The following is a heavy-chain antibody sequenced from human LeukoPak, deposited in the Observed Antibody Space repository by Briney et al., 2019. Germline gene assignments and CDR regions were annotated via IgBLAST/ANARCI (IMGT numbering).Heavy chain of an antibody. Sequence: PGGSLRLSCAASGFTFSSYSMNWVRQAPGKGLEWVSYISSSSSTIYYADSVKGRFTISRDNAKNSLYLQMNSLRAEDTAVYYCAKDPNGDYFGAFASWGQGTMVTVSS. CDR3: AKDPNGDYFGAFAS. CDR2: ISSSSSTI. J-gene: IGHJ3*02. CDR1: GFTFSSYS. V-gene: IGHV3-48*01. D-gene: IGHD4-17*01.